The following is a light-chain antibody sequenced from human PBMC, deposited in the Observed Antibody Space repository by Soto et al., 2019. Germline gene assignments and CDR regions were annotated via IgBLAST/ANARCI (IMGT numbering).Light chain of an antibody. CDR2: GNK. Sequence: QSVLTQPPSVSGAPGQNITIFCTGSSSNFGAHYDVHWYKQLPGGAPNVLIYGNKYRPSGVPDRFSGSKSGTSASLAITGLQADDEGDYFCQSYDISLAAYVFGTGTKVTVL. J-gene: IGLJ1*01. CDR1: SSNFGAHYD. CDR3: QSYDISLAAYV. V-gene: IGLV1-40*01.